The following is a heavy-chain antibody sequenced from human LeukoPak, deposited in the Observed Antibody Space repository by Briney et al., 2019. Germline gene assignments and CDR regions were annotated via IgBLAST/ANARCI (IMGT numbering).Heavy chain of an antibody. D-gene: IGHD1-26*01. J-gene: IGHJ5*02. Sequence: GASVKVSCKASGYTFTGYYMHWVRQAPGQGLEWMGWINPNSGGTNYAQKFQGRVTMTRDTSISTAYMELSRLRSDDTAVYYCARDKGDSGSYLRNWFDPWGQGTLVTVSS. CDR1: GYTFTGYY. CDR3: ARDKGDSGSYLRNWFDP. V-gene: IGHV1-2*02. CDR2: INPNSGGT.